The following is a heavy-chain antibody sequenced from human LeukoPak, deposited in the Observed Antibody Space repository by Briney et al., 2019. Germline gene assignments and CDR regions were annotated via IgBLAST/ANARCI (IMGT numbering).Heavy chain of an antibody. V-gene: IGHV3-7*01. CDR3: VREGSQEDFDY. CDR2: IKQDGSEQ. D-gene: IGHD1-26*01. CDR1: GFTFSSYW. Sequence: PGGSLRLSCAASGFTFSSYWMSWVRQAPGKGLEWVANIKQDGSEQYYVDSVKGRFTISRDNAKNSLYLQMNSLRVEDTAVYHCVREGSQEDFDYWGQGTLVTVSS. J-gene: IGHJ4*02.